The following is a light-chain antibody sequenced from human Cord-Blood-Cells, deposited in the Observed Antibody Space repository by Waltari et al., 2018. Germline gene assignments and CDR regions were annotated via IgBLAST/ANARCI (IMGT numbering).Light chain of an antibody. Sequence: DIVLTQSPATLSLSLGDRATLCCRASQRVSSSYLAWYQQKPGQAPRLLIYGASSRATGIPDRFSGSGSGTDFTLTISRLEPEDFAVYYCQQYGSSPLTFGGGTKVEIK. CDR1: QRVSSSY. J-gene: IGKJ4*01. V-gene: IGKV3-20*01. CDR2: GAS. CDR3: QQYGSSPLT.